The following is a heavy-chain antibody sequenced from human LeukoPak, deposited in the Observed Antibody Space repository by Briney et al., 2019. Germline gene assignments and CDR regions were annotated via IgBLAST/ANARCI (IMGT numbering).Heavy chain of an antibody. Sequence: SETLSLTCTVSGGSISSYYWSWIRQPAGKGLEWIGRIYTSGSTNHNPSLKSRVTMSVDTSKNQFSLKLSSVTAADTAVYYCARVVAATLWSRYYYYMDVWGKGTTVTISS. J-gene: IGHJ6*03. V-gene: IGHV4-4*07. CDR1: GGSISSYY. CDR2: IYTSGST. CDR3: ARVVAATLWSRYYYYMDV. D-gene: IGHD2-15*01.